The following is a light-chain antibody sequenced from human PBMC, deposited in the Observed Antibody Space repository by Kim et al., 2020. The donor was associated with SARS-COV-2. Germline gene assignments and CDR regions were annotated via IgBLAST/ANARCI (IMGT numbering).Light chain of an antibody. CDR3: QQYYRSLPYT. V-gene: IGKV4-1*01. CDR2: WSS. Sequence: DIVMTQSPDYLAVSLGGTATIRCRSSRNLYYRGTNKDYVAWYQQKPGQPPKLLIFWSSSRNSGVPDRFSASGSGTDFTHTIRSLQAEDVGIYYCQQYYRSLPYTFGQGTKLEI. CDR1: RNLYYRGTNKDY. J-gene: IGKJ2*01.